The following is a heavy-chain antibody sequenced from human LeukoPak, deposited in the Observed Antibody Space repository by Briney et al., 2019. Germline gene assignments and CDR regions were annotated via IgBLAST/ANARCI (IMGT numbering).Heavy chain of an antibody. J-gene: IGHJ4*02. D-gene: IGHD2-15*01. V-gene: IGHV3-23*01. CDR2: ISGSGGST. CDR1: GFTFSSYG. CDR3: AKAGAVVVVVAKFFDY. Sequence: GGSLRLSCAASGFTFSSYGMNWVRQAPGKGLDWVSVISGSGGSTYYADSVKGRFTISRDNSKNTLDLQMNSLRAEDTAVYYCAKAGAVVVVVAKFFDYWGQGTLVTVSS.